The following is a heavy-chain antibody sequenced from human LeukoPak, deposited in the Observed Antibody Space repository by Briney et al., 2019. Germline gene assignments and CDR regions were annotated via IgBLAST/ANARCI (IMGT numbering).Heavy chain of an antibody. CDR1: GGTFSSYA. Sequence: ASVKVSCKASGGTFSSYAISWVRQAPGQGLEWMGGIIPIFGTANYAQKFQGRVTITTDESTSTAYMELSSLRSEDTDVYYCARSYYDRPYYFDYWGQGTLVTVSS. D-gene: IGHD3-22*01. V-gene: IGHV1-69*05. CDR2: IIPIFGTA. CDR3: ARSYYDRPYYFDY. J-gene: IGHJ4*02.